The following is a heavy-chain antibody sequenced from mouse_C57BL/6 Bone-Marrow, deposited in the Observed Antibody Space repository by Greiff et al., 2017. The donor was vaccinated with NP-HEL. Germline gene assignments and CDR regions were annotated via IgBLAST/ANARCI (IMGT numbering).Heavy chain of an antibody. V-gene: IGHV1-15*01. CDR1: GYTFTDYE. J-gene: IGHJ3*01. CDR3: TRRFLWFAY. Sequence: VQLVESGAELVRPGASVTLSCKASGYTFTDYEMHWVKQTPVHGLEWIGAIDPETGGTAYNQKFKGKAILTADKSSSTAYMELRSLTSEDSAVYYCTRRFLWFAYWGQGTLVTVSA. CDR2: IDPETGGT.